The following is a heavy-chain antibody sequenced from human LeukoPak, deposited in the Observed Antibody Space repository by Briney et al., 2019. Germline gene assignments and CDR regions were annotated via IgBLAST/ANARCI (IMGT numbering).Heavy chain of an antibody. CDR3: ARFGKVVTITFDY. V-gene: IGHV4-34*01. CDR1: GGSFSGYY. J-gene: IGHJ4*02. Sequence: SETLSLTWAVYGGSFSGYYWSWIRQPPGKGLEWIGEINHSGSTNYNPSLKSRVTISVDTSKNQFSLKLSSVTAADTALYYCARFGKVVTITFDYWGQGTLVTVPS. CDR2: INHSGST. D-gene: IGHD5-12*01.